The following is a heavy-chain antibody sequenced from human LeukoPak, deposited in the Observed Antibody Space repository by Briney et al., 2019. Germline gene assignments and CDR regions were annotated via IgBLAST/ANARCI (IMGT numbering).Heavy chain of an antibody. CDR3: TREWWYIDH. Sequence: GGSLRLSCTASAFTFRTYYMSWVRQAPGKGLEWVANINQDGSVERYVDSVKGRFTISRDNAKNSVYLQMNSLRAEDTALYYCTREWWYIDHWGQGTLVTVSS. J-gene: IGHJ5*02. D-gene: IGHD2-15*01. CDR2: INQDGSVE. CDR1: AFTFRTYY. V-gene: IGHV3-7*05.